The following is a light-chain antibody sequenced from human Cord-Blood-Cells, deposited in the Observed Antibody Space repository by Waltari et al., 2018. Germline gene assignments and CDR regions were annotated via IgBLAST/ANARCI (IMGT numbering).Light chain of an antibody. J-gene: IGLJ1*01. CDR3: SSYAGSNNV. CDR2: EVS. Sequence: QSALTQPPSASGSPGQSVTISCTGTSSDVGGYNYVSWYQQHPGKAPKLMIYEVSKLPSGVPDRFSSSKSGNTASLTVSGLQAEDEADYYCSSYAGSNNVFGTGTKVTVL. CDR1: SSDVGGYNY. V-gene: IGLV2-8*01.